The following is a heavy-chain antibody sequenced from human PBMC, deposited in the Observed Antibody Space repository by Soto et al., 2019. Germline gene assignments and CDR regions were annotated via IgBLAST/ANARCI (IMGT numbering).Heavy chain of an antibody. J-gene: IGHJ6*02. CDR1: GFNSGDHG. V-gene: IGHV3-49*04. CDR3: ARDSDFYGLDI. Sequence: PGGSLRLSCTYSGFNSGDHGLAWVRQAPGKSLEWVGFTAGQSYGGLIAYGASVKGRFTISRDDSKNVFYLHVTGLQVEDTGTYFCARDSDFYGLDIWGQGTTVTVSS. CDR2: TAGQSYGGLI.